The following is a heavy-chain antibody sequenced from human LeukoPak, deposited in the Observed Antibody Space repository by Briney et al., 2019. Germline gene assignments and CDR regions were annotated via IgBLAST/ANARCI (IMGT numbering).Heavy chain of an antibody. V-gene: IGHV4-34*01. J-gene: IGHJ4*02. CDR2: INHSGSA. CDR3: VRGYPNNFDY. D-gene: IGHD2-8*01. Sequence: KPSETLSLTCAVYVGSFSDYYWTWIRQPPGKGLEWIGEINHSGSANYNPSLKSRVTMSVDTSRNQFSLRLSSVTAADTAVYYCVRGYPNNFDYWGQGNLVTVSS. CDR1: VGSFSDYY.